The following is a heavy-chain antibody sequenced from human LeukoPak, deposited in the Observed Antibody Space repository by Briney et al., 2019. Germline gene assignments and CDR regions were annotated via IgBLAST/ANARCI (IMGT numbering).Heavy chain of an antibody. V-gene: IGHV4-39*01. Sequence: SETLSLTCTVSGGSIISSRNCWGWIRQPPGKGLEWIGSIYNSGSRYYNPSLESRVTVSVDTSKNQFSLRLSSVTAADTALYYCARQMELWLPYFDYWGQGALVTVSS. D-gene: IGHD5-18*01. J-gene: IGHJ4*02. CDR3: ARQMELWLPYFDY. CDR2: IYNSGSR. CDR1: GGSIISSRNC.